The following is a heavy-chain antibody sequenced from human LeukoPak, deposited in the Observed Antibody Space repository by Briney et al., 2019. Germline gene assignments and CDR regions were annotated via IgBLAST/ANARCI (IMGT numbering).Heavy chain of an antibody. V-gene: IGHV4-34*01. CDR2: INHSGST. D-gene: IGHD6-13*01. Sequence: TSETLSLTCAVYGGSFSGYYWSWIRQPPGKGLEWIGEINHSGSTNYNPSLKSRVTISVETSKNQFSLKLSSVTAADTAVYYCARFTLAAYWFDPWGQGTLVTVSS. CDR3: ARFTLAAYWFDP. CDR1: GGSFSGYY. J-gene: IGHJ5*02.